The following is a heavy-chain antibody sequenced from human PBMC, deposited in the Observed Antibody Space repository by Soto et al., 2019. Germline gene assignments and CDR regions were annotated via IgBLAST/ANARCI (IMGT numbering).Heavy chain of an antibody. Sequence: QITLKESGPTLVKPTQSLTPTCSFSGFSLSASGVSVGWIRQPPGKALEWLGMIYWDDEKRYSPSLKDRLIITKDTSRNQVVLALSNMDPVDTATYFCAHGRGVPGGISWYSHYYMDVWGKGTTVTVS. CDR1: GFSLSASGVS. CDR2: IYWDDEK. D-gene: IGHD3-16*01. J-gene: IGHJ6*03. V-gene: IGHV2-5*02. CDR3: AHGRGVPGGISWYSHYYMDV.